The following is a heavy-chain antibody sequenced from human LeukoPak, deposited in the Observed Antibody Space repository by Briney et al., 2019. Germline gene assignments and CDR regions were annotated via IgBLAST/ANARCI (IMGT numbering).Heavy chain of an antibody. V-gene: IGHV3-74*01. CDR2: INSDESTT. Sequence: GGSLRLSCAASGFTFSKFPMGWVRQAPGRGLVWVSRINSDESTTSYADSVKGRFTISRDNAKNTLYLQMNSLRAEDTAVYYCARVLTGSWDWFDPWGQGTLVTVSS. CDR3: ARVLTGSWDWFDP. J-gene: IGHJ5*02. CDR1: GFTFSKFP. D-gene: IGHD2-8*02.